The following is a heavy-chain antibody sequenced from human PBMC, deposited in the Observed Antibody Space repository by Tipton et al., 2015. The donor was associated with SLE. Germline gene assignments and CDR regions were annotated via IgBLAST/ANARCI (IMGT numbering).Heavy chain of an antibody. Sequence: TLSLTCTVSGGAISRYYWSWIRQAPGKGLEWIGYIYSNGSTTYNPSLKSRVSISLDTSRNQVSLKLSSVTASDTAVYYCARHGVLFIWFDPWGQGTLVTVSS. CDR1: GGAISRYY. CDR2: IYSNGST. CDR3: ARHGVLFIWFDP. D-gene: IGHD2-21*01. V-gene: IGHV4-4*09. J-gene: IGHJ5*02.